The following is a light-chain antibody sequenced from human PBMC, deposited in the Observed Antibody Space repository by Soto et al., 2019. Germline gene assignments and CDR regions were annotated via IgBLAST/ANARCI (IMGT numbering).Light chain of an antibody. Sequence: QSVLTQPPSACGTPGQRVTISCSGSSSNIGSNTVNWYQQLPGTAPKLLIYSNNQRPSGVPDRFSGSKSGTSASLAISGLQSEDGADYYCAAWDDSLNGVVFGGGTKLTV. J-gene: IGLJ2*01. CDR1: SSNIGSNT. V-gene: IGLV1-44*01. CDR2: SNN. CDR3: AAWDDSLNGVV.